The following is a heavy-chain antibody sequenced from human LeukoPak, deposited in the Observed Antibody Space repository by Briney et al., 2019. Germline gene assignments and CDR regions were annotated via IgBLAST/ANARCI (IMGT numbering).Heavy chain of an antibody. D-gene: IGHD6-19*01. CDR2: IYATGST. Sequence: SETLSLTCTVSGGSISSYYWSWIRQPAGKGLERIGRIYATGSTNYNPSLKSRVTMSVDTSKNQFSLKLSSVTAADTAVYYCARDDSSGLDYWGQGTLVTVSS. J-gene: IGHJ4*02. V-gene: IGHV4-4*07. CDR3: ARDDSSGLDY. CDR1: GGSISSYY.